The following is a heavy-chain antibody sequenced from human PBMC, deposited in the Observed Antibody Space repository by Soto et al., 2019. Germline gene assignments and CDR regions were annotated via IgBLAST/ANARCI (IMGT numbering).Heavy chain of an antibody. Sequence: GGSLRLSCAASGFTFSLYGMHWVRQAPGKGLEWVAVISYDGSNKYYADSVKGRFTISRDNSKNTLYLQMNSLRGEDTAVYYCAKETVEYYFDYWGQGTLVTVSS. CDR1: GFTFSLYG. D-gene: IGHD3-3*01. V-gene: IGHV3-30*18. J-gene: IGHJ4*02. CDR3: AKETVEYYFDY. CDR2: ISYDGSNK.